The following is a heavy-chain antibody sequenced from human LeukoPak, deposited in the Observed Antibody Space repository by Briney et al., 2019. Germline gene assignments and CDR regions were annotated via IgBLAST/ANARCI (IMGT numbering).Heavy chain of an antibody. D-gene: IGHD2-8*02. Sequence: PSETLSLTCAVSGGSVSGHFWSWIRQPPGKGLEWIGFIHSTGSTNYNPSLRSRVTMSIGTSTNQFSLKLTSVIAADTALFYCARYHCPGGICDGFDVWGQGTMVTVSS. CDR3: ARYHCPGGICDGFDV. CDR1: GGSVSGHF. CDR2: IHSTGST. J-gene: IGHJ3*01. V-gene: IGHV4-59*08.